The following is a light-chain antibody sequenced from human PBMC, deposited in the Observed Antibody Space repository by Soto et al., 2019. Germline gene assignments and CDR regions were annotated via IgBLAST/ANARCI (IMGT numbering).Light chain of an antibody. CDR3: QQYERYPLT. CDR1: QSVSGW. Sequence: DIQMTQSPSTLSASVGDTVIITCRASQSVSGWLAWYRQKPGKAPELLIYSASTLETGVPSRFSGSGSGTDFTLTVSSLQREDFATYYCQQYERYPLTFGGGTKVEIK. J-gene: IGKJ4*01. CDR2: SAS. V-gene: IGKV1-5*03.